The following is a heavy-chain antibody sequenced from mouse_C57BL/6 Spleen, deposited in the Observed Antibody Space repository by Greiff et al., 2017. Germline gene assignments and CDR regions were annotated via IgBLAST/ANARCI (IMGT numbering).Heavy chain of an antibody. V-gene: IGHV1-62-2*01. CDR2: FYPGSGSI. D-gene: IGHD1-1*02. CDR1: GYTFTEYT. Sequence: VQLQQSGAELVKPGASVKLSCKASGYTFTEYTIHWVKQRPGQGLEWIGWFYPGSGSIKYNEKFKDKATMTADKSSSTDYMELSSLTSEDSAVYDCERHEEGVDYGYAMDYWGQGTSVTVSS. J-gene: IGHJ4*01. CDR3: ERHEEGVDYGYAMDY.